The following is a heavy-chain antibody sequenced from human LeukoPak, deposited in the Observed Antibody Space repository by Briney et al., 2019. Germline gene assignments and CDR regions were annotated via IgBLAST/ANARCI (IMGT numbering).Heavy chain of an antibody. Sequence: GGTLRLSCAASGFSFSTYGMSWVRQAPGKGLVWVSLITGNGNSTIYADSVKGRFTISRDNAKNTLYLQMNSLRPEDTAVYYCVSSGGGVWGQGTLVIVSS. J-gene: IGHJ4*02. CDR1: GFSFSTYG. CDR2: ITGNGNST. V-gene: IGHV3-74*01. D-gene: IGHD2-15*01. CDR3: VSSGGGV.